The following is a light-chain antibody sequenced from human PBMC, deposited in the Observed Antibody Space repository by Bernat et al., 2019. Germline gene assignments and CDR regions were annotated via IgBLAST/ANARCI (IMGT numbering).Light chain of an antibody. CDR1: RSVSSN. J-gene: IGKJ1*01. CDR2: DAS. V-gene: IGKV3-15*01. Sequence: TQSPATLSVSPGERATLSCRASRSVSSNLAWYQQKPGQAPRLLIFDASTRATGIPARFSGSVSGTEFTLNISSLQSEDFAVYYCQQYKTFGQGTKVEIK. CDR3: QQYKT.